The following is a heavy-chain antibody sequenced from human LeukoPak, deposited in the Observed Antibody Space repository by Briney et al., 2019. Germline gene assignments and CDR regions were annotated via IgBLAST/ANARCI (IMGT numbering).Heavy chain of an antibody. Sequence: PGGSLRPSCAASGFAFSSSWMSWVRQAPGKGLEWVANIKQDGSETYYVDSLKGRFTVSRDNAKNSVYLQMNNLRAEDTAVYYCARRAPGYCITTSCPDTYYYYYYMDVWGKGTTVTVSS. V-gene: IGHV3-7*01. D-gene: IGHD2-2*01. CDR1: GFAFSSSW. J-gene: IGHJ6*03. CDR3: ARRAPGYCITTSCPDTYYYYYYMDV. CDR2: IKQDGSET.